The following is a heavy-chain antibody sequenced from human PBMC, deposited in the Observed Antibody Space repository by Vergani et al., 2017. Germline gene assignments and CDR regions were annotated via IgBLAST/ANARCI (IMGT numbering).Heavy chain of an antibody. CDR2: LSWEGFST. CDR3: ARSGDHGVRYFDY. D-gene: IGHD4-17*01. V-gene: IGHV3-43D*03. CDR1: GFQFDDYG. J-gene: IGHJ4*03. Sequence: EVQLVESGGVVVQPGGSLRLSCAASGFQFDDYGMHWVRQVPGKGLEWVCFLSWEGFSTYYADSVMGRFTVSRDNNKNSLYLEMTSLGPEDTALYYCARSGDHGVRYFDYWG.